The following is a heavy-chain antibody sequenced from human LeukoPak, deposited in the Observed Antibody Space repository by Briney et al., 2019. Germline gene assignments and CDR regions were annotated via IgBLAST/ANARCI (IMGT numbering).Heavy chain of an antibody. D-gene: IGHD6-13*01. J-gene: IGHJ4*02. V-gene: IGHV4-4*07. CDR2: IYTSGST. Sequence: SETLSLTCTVSGGSISSYYWSWIRQPAGKGLEWIGRIYTSGSTNHNPSLKSRVTMSVDTSENQFSLKLSSVTAADTAVYYCAGVAAGQRFPQDYWGQGTLVTVSS. CDR1: GGSISSYY. CDR3: AGVAAGQRFPQDY.